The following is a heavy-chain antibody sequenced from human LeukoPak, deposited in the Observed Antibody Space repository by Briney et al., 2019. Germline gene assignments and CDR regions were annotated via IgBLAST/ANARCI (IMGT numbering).Heavy chain of an antibody. V-gene: IGHV1-18*01. CDR1: GYTFTSYG. CDR3: ARDFRGGYAYVGVKNLDY. J-gene: IGHJ4*02. D-gene: IGHD5-12*01. Sequence: ASVKVSCNASGYTFTSYGISWVRQAPGQGLEWMGWISAYNGNTNYAQKLQGRVTMPTDTSTSTAYMELKSLRSDDTAVYYCARDFRGGYAYVGVKNLDYWGQGTLVTVSS. CDR2: ISAYNGNT.